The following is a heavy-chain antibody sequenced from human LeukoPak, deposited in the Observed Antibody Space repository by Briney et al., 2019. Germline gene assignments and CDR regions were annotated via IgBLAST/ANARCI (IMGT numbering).Heavy chain of an antibody. CDR2: TSSSSSYI. Sequence: PGGSLRLSCAASGFTFSSYSMNWVRQAPGKGLEWVSSTSSSSSYIYYADSVKGRFTISRDNAKNSLYLQMNSLRAEDTAVYYCARDSTPYYYDSSGDAFDIWGQGTMVTVSS. D-gene: IGHD3-22*01. CDR3: ARDSTPYYYDSSGDAFDI. J-gene: IGHJ3*02. CDR1: GFTFSSYS. V-gene: IGHV3-21*01.